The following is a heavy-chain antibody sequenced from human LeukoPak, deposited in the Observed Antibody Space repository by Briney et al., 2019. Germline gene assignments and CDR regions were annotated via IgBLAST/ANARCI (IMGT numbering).Heavy chain of an antibody. CDR1: GGSISSYY. Sequence: SETLSLTCTVSGGSISSYYWNWIRQPAAKGLEWIGRMYTSGTTHYNPSLRSRVTMSVDSSKNQFSLNLTSVTAADTAVYYCAREGSGRPLDYWGQGTLVTVS. D-gene: IGHD1-26*01. J-gene: IGHJ4*02. V-gene: IGHV4-4*07. CDR2: MYTSGTT. CDR3: AREGSGRPLDY.